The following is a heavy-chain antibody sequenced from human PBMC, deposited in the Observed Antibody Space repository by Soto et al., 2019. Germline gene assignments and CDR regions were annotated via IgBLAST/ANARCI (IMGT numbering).Heavy chain of an antibody. CDR3: ARYQKGPFDY. CDR2: IYYTGST. Sequence: ALSLTCTVAGGSISSGDYYWSWIRQPPGKGLEWIGYIYYTGSTYYNPSPKSRLTISVDTSKNQFSLKLTSVTAADTAVYFCARYQKGPFDYWGQGTLVTVSS. D-gene: IGHD2-2*01. V-gene: IGHV4-30-4*01. J-gene: IGHJ4*02. CDR1: GGSISSGDYY.